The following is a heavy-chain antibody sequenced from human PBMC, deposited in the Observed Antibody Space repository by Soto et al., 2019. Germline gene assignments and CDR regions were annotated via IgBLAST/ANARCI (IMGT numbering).Heavy chain of an antibody. CDR2: IDYSGST. CDR1: GGSISSGDYY. V-gene: IGHV4-30-4*01. Sequence: QVQLQESGPGLVKPSQTLSLTCTVSGGSISSGDYYWSWIRKPPGKGLEWIGYIDYSGSTYYNPSLKSRVTISVDTPRNQFSLKLSSVTAADTAVYYCARVRYSYGFMDVWGQGTTVTVSS. J-gene: IGHJ6*02. D-gene: IGHD5-18*01. CDR3: ARVRYSYGFMDV.